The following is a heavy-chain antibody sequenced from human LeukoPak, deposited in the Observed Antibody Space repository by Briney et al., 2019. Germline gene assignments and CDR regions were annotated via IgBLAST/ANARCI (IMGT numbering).Heavy chain of an antibody. D-gene: IGHD3-9*01. CDR3: ARDIYFDWLPLDPYYYYGMDV. J-gene: IGHJ6*02. CDR1: GFTFSDYH. CDR2: IWYDGSNK. Sequence: GGSLRLSCVASGFTFSDYHINWVRQAPGKGLEGVAVIWYDGSNKYYADSVKGRFTISRDNSKNTLYLQMNSLRAEDTAVYYCARDIYFDWLPLDPYYYYGMDVWGQGTTVTVSS. V-gene: IGHV3-33*08.